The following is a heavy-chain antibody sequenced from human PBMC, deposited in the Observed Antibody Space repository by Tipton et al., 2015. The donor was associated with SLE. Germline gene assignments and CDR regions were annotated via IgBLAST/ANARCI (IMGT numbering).Heavy chain of an antibody. CDR3: ASVVVVPVAKLEWFDP. CDR1: DDSITNYY. J-gene: IGHJ5*02. Sequence: TLSLTCTVSDDSITNYYWNWIRQPPGKGLEWIGYVYYSGSTNYNPSLKSRVTISVDTSKNHFSLKLSSVTAADTAVYYCASVVVVPVAKLEWFDPWGQGTLVTVSS. V-gene: IGHV4-59*12. CDR2: VYYSGST. D-gene: IGHD2-2*01.